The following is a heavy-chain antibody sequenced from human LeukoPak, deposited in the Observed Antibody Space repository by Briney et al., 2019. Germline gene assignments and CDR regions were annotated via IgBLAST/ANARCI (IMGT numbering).Heavy chain of an antibody. CDR1: GFTFSTYA. D-gene: IGHD6-19*01. J-gene: IGHJ3*02. Sequence: GGSLRLSCAASGFTFSTYAIHWVRQAPGKGLEWVAVISYDGINKYYADSVKGRFTISRDNSRNTLYLQMNSLRAEDTAVYYCARGHARYSSGWSPPFRDAFDIWGQGKMVTVSS. V-gene: IGHV3-30*04. CDR2: ISYDGINK. CDR3: ARGHARYSSGWSPPFRDAFDI.